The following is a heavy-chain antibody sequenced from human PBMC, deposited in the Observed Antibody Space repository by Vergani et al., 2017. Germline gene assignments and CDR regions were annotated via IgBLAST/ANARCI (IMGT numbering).Heavy chain of an antibody. CDR2: IYYSGLT. D-gene: IGHD6-19*01. Sequence: QVQLQESGPGLVKPSQTLLLTCTVSADSISSGSYYWGWIRQPPGKSLEWIGSIYYSGLTYYNPSLKSRVAISVDTSKNQFSLKVTAVTAADTAVYFCARQXPGSGWSPGDFDDWGQEILVTVSS. V-gene: IGHV4-39*01. CDR1: ADSISSGSYY. CDR3: ARQXPGSGWSPGDFDD. J-gene: IGHJ4*02.